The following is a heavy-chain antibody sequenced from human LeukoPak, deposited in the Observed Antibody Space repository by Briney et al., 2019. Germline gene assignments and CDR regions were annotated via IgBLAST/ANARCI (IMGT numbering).Heavy chain of an antibody. Sequence: PGGSLRLSCAASGFTFSSYSMNWVRQAPGKGLEWVSYVSSSSSTIYYADSVKGRFTISRDNAKNSLYLQMNSLRAEDAAVYYCANEYSKGDVWGQGTMVTVSS. CDR3: ANEYSKGDV. J-gene: IGHJ3*01. D-gene: IGHD4-11*01. CDR2: VSSSSSTI. CDR1: GFTFSSYS. V-gene: IGHV3-48*01.